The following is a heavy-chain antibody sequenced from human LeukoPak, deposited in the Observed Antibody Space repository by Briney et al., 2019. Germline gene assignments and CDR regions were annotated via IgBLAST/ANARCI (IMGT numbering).Heavy chain of an antibody. D-gene: IGHD3/OR15-3a*01. CDR2: ISWNSGSI. J-gene: IGHJ4*02. Sequence: GGSLGLSCAASGLTFDDYAMHWVRQAPGKGLEWVSGISWNSGSIGYADSVKGRFTISRDNAKNSLYLQMNSLRAEDTALYYCAKGRTGYYTPAYFDYWGQGTLVTVSS. CDR3: AKGRTGYYTPAYFDY. V-gene: IGHV3-9*01. CDR1: GLTFDDYA.